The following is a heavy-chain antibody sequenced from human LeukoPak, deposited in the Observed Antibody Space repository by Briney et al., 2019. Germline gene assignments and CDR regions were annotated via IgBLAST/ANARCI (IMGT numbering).Heavy chain of an antibody. Sequence: PSETLSLTCTVSGGSLTRGDYYWTWIRQHPGKGLEWIGYIYYSGSTHYNPSLKSRVNISVDRSKNQFSLKLSSVTAADTAVYYCARDKGATVTTGLFDYWGQGTLVTVSS. J-gene: IGHJ4*02. CDR1: GGSLTRGDYY. D-gene: IGHD4-11*01. V-gene: IGHV4-31*03. CDR2: IYYSGST. CDR3: ARDKGATVTTGLFDY.